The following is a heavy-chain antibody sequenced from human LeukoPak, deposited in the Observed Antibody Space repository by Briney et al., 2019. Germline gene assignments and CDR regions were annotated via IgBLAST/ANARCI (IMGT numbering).Heavy chain of an antibody. CDR1: GGSISGYY. V-gene: IGHV4-59*01. Sequence: SETLSLTCIVSGGSISGYYWSWIRQPPGKGLEWIGYIYYSGSADYNPPLKSRVIMSVDTSKNQISLNLTSVTAADTAVYYCARGSYSNSWYYFDSWGQGTLVTVSS. CDR2: IYYSGSA. J-gene: IGHJ4*02. D-gene: IGHD6-13*01. CDR3: ARGSYSNSWYYFDS.